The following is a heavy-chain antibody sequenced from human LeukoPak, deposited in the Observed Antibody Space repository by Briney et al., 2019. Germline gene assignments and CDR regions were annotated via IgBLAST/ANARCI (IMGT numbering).Heavy chain of an antibody. D-gene: IGHD2-8*01. Sequence: ASVKVSCKASGYTFTGPYIHWLRQAPGQGLEWMGWINPNSGGTKYAQNFQGRVTMTRDTSTTTAYMELSGLRADDTAAYYCARVEYCTKGVCINHDLWGQGTLVTVSS. CDR2: INPNSGGT. CDR3: ARVEYCTKGVCINHDL. CDR1: GYTFTGPY. J-gene: IGHJ4*02. V-gene: IGHV1-2*02.